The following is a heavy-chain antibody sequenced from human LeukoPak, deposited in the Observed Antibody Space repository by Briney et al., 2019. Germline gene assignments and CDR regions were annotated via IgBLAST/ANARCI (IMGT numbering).Heavy chain of an antibody. D-gene: IGHD3-3*01. Sequence: ASVKLSCKASGYTFTGYYVHWVRQAPGRGLEWMGWINHHSGDTSYAQTFQGRGTMTRDTSIRAVYMEVSRLRSDDTAVYYCAREGGGFEVCDIWGQGTMLSVS. CDR3: AREGGGFEVCDI. V-gene: IGHV1-2*02. J-gene: IGHJ3*02. CDR2: INHHSGDT. CDR1: GYTFTGYY.